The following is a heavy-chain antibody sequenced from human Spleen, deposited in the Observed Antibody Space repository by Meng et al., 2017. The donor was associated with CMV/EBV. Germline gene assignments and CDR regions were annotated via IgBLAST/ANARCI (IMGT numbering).Heavy chain of an antibody. V-gene: IGHV1-69*05. D-gene: IGHD2-2*01. J-gene: IGHJ6*02. CDR1: GGTFSSYA. CDR3: ARGSREYYYYGMDV. CDR2: IIPIFGTA. Sequence: SVKVSCKASGGTFSSYAISWVRQAPGQGLEWMGGIIPIFGTANYAQKSQGRVTITTDESTSTAYMELSSLRSEDTAVYYCARGSREYYYYGMDVWGQGTTVTVSS.